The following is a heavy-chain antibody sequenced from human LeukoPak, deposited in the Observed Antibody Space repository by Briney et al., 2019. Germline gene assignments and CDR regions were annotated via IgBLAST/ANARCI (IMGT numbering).Heavy chain of an antibody. CDR3: ARVYFGAFDI. V-gene: IGHV4-59*01. CDR2: IYYSGST. Sequence: PSETLPLTCTVSGGSISSYYWSWIRQPPGKGLEWIGYIYYSGSTNYNPSLKSRVTISVDTSKNQFSLKLSSVTAADTAVYYCARVYFGAFDIWGQGTMVTVSS. CDR1: GGSISSYY. J-gene: IGHJ3*02. D-gene: IGHD2-8*01.